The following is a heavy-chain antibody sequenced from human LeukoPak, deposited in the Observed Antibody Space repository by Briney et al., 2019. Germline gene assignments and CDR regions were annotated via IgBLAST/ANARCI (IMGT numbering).Heavy chain of an antibody. CDR2: ISSSGSTI. D-gene: IGHD1-26*01. CDR3: ARTGGSYPYYFEY. Sequence: GGSLRLSCAASGFTFSNSGMSWVRQAPGKGLEWVSYISSSGSTIYYADSVKGRFTLSRDNAKNSLYLQMNSLRAEDTAVYYCARTGGSYPYYFEYWGQGTLVTVSS. CDR1: GFTFSNSG. J-gene: IGHJ4*02. V-gene: IGHV3-48*04.